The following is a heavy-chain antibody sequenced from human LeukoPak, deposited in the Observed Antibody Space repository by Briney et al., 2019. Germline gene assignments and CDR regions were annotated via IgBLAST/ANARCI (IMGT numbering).Heavy chain of an antibody. Sequence: SVKVSCKASGGTFSSYAISWVRQAPGQGLEWMGGIIPIFGTANYAQKFQGRVTITTDESTSTAYMELSRLRSDDTAVYYCARGRPGAFDIWGQGTMVTVSS. D-gene: IGHD1-14*01. CDR3: ARGRPGAFDI. V-gene: IGHV1-69*05. J-gene: IGHJ3*02. CDR1: GGTFSSYA. CDR2: IIPIFGTA.